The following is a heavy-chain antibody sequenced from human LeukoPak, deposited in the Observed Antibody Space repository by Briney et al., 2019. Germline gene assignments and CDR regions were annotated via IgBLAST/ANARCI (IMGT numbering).Heavy chain of an antibody. CDR2: ISTSSSYI. V-gene: IGHV3-21*06. Sequence: PGGSLRLSCAASGFTFSSYSMNWVRQAPGKGLEWVSSISTSSSYIYYADSVKGRFTISRDNAKNSLYLQMNSLRAEDTAVYYCARGVTATMVRGVIITSYYFDYWDQGTLVTVSS. D-gene: IGHD3-10*01. J-gene: IGHJ4*02. CDR1: GFTFSSYS. CDR3: ARGVTATMVRGVIITSYYFDY.